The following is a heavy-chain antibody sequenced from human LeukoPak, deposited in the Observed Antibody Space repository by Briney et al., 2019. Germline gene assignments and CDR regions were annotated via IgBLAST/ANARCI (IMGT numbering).Heavy chain of an antibody. Sequence: GGSLRLSCAASGFTFSSYWMSWVRRAPEKGLEGVANIKQDESEKYYVDYVKGRFTISRVNAKNSLYLQMNSLRAEDTGVYYCARVQRYCSGGSCYADLIDYWGQGTLVTVSS. CDR2: IKQDESEK. D-gene: IGHD2-15*01. CDR3: ARVQRYCSGGSCYADLIDY. V-gene: IGHV3-7*01. J-gene: IGHJ4*02. CDR1: GFTFSSYW.